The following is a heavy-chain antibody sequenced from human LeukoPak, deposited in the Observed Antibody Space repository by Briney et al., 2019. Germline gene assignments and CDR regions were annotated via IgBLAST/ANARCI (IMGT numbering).Heavy chain of an antibody. D-gene: IGHD2-2*03. Sequence: GGSLRLSCVTSGFTFSNHAMHWVRQGPGKGLEWVAVISDDGTSKFYADSVKGRFTIFRDNSKNTLFLQINSLRPEDTAMYYCARVDDLDAFDIWGQGTLVTVSS. V-gene: IGHV3-30*04. J-gene: IGHJ3*02. CDR3: ARVDDLDAFDI. CDR2: ISDDGTSK. CDR1: GFTFSNHA.